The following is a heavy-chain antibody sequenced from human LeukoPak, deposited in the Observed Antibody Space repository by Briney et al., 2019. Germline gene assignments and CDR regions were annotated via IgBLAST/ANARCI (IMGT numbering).Heavy chain of an antibody. V-gene: IGHV3-11*05. Sequence: PGGSLRLSCAASGFSFSDYYMSWVRRAPGKGLEWVSYIRSDGTYTNYADSMKGRFTISRDNAKNSLYLQMNSLRAEDTAVYYCARVSGSYQFDYWGQGTLVTVSS. J-gene: IGHJ4*02. CDR2: IRSDGTYT. CDR3: ARVSGSYQFDY. D-gene: IGHD1-26*01. CDR1: GFSFSDYY.